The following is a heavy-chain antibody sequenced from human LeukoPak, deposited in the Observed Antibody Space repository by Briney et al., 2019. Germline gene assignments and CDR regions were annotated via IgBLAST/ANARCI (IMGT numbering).Heavy chain of an antibody. CDR3: ARDGYSGSYYRLYYFFMDV. V-gene: IGHV3-23*01. J-gene: IGHJ6*03. CDR1: GFSFSSHG. Sequence: GGSLRLSCAASGFSFSSHGMSWVRQAPGKGLEWVSGIIGGAGGTYYADSVRGRLIISRDNSKNTLFLQMNSLRAADTAVYYCARDGYSGSYYRLYYFFMDVWGKGTTVTVSS. D-gene: IGHD1-26*01. CDR2: IIGGAGGT.